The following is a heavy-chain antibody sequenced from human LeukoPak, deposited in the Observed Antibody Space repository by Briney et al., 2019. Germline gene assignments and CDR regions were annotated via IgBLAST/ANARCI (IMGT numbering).Heavy chain of an antibody. Sequence: PGGSLRLSCAASGFTFSSYGMHWVRQAPGKGLEWVAVISYDGSNKYYADSVKGRFTISRDNSKNTLYLQMNSLRAEDTAVYYCARGLFYYDSSGYQGSYFDYWGQGTLVTVSS. CDR3: ARGLFYYDSSGYQGSYFDY. CDR1: GFTFSSYG. CDR2: ISYDGSNK. J-gene: IGHJ4*02. V-gene: IGHV3-30*03. D-gene: IGHD3-22*01.